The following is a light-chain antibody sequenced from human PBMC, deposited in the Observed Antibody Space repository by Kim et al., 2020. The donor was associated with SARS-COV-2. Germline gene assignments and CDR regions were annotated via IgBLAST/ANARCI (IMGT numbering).Light chain of an antibody. Sequence: PGDRATLSCRASQSITSTYVAWYQQKPGQAPRLLIYGTSTRATGIPGRFSGSGSGTEYTLTINRLEPEDFAIYYCQQFGSSRTWTFGQGTKVDIK. CDR3: QQFGSSRTWT. J-gene: IGKJ1*01. CDR1: QSITSTY. CDR2: GTS. V-gene: IGKV3-20*01.